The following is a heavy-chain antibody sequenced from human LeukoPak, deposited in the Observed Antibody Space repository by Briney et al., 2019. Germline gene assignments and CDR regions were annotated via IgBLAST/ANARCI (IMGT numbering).Heavy chain of an antibody. CDR3: ARALSGTYGLFQH. CDR2: IYYSGST. Sequence: KPSETLSLTCTVSGASISNYYWSWVRQPPGKGLEWLGYIYYSGSTYSNPSLRSRATISVDTSKNQFSLNLNSVTAADTAVYYCARALSGTYGLFQHWGQGTLVTVSS. CDR1: GASISNYY. D-gene: IGHD1-26*01. J-gene: IGHJ1*01. V-gene: IGHV4-59*01.